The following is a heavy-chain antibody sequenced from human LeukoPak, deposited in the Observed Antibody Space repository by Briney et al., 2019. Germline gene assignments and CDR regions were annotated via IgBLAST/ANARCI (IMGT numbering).Heavy chain of an antibody. Sequence: SETLSLTCAVFGYSISSGYYWGWIRQPPGKGLEWIGSIYHSGSTYYNPSLKSRVTISVDTSKNQFSLKLSSVTAADTAVYYCARQEALDWLDPWGQGTLVTVSS. CDR3: ARQEALDWLDP. V-gene: IGHV4-38-2*01. CDR2: IYHSGST. J-gene: IGHJ5*02. CDR1: GYSISSGYY.